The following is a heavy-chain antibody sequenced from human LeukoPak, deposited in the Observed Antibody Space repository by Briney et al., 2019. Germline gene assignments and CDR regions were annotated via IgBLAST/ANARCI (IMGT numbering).Heavy chain of an antibody. J-gene: IGHJ5*02. CDR1: GGTFSSYA. CDR3: ARPHPPHNWFDP. CDR2: IIPIFGTA. Sequence: SVKVSCKASGGTFSSYAISWVRQAPGQGLEWMGGIIPIFGTANYAQKFQGRVTITADESTSTAYMELSSLRSEDTAVYYCARPHPPHNWFDPWGQGTLVTVSS. D-gene: IGHD1-14*01. V-gene: IGHV1-69*13.